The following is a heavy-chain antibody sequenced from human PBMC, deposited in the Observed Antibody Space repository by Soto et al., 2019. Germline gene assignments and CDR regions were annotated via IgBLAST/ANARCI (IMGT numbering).Heavy chain of an antibody. CDR2: IQSGGPT. CDR1: GFTVSSKY. V-gene: IGHV3-66*01. Sequence: GGALRLSCAASGFTVSSKYMSWVRQAPGKGLEWVSLIQSGGPTYYADSVKGRFTISRDTSENTLHLQMDRLRAEDTAVYYCARDAVLCDGGGCYRVLLDVSAKGTTVTVSS. D-gene: IGHD2-15*01. J-gene: IGHJ6*04. CDR3: ARDAVLCDGGGCYRVLLDV.